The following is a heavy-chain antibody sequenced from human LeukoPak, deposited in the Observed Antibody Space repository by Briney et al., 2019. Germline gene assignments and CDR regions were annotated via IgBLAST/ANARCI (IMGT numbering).Heavy chain of an antibody. D-gene: IGHD2-8*02. CDR3: ATGLSQYYDL. CDR1: GITFSDYW. V-gene: IGHV3-74*01. CDR2: INSDGCST. Sequence: PGGSLRLSCGASGITFSDYWMHWVRQAPGKGLVWVSRINSDGCSTIYADSVKGRFTISRDNAKNTVYLQMNSLRAEDTAVFYCATGLSQYYDLWGRGTLVTVSS. J-gene: IGHJ2*01.